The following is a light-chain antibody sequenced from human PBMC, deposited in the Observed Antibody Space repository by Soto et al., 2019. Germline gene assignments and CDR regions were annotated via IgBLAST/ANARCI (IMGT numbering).Light chain of an antibody. J-gene: IGKJ5*01. CDR2: GAS. CDR3: QQRSSWPPTIT. V-gene: IGKV3-15*01. CDR1: QSVSRN. Sequence: VMTQSPATLSVSPGERSTVSFRASQSVSRNLAWYQQTPGQAPRLLIYGASSRATGIPVRFSGSVSGTEFTRTISSLQSEEFAVYYGQQRSSWPPTITVGQGTRLEIK.